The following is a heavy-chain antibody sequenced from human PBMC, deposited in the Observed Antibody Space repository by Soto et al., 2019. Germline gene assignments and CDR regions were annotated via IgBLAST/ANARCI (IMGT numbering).Heavy chain of an antibody. CDR1: GYTFTSYD. J-gene: IGHJ4*02. Sequence: GASVKVSCKASGYTFTSYDINWVRQATGQGLEWMGWMNPNSGNTGYAQKFQGRVTMTRDTSTSTVYMELSSLRSEDTAVYYCAREQGTRYNWNLRFDYWGQGPRSPSPQ. CDR3: AREQGTRYNWNLRFDY. V-gene: IGHV1-8*01. D-gene: IGHD1-1*01. CDR2: MNPNSGNT.